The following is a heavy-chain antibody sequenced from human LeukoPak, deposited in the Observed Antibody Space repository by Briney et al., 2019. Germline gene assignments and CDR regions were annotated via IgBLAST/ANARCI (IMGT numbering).Heavy chain of an antibody. D-gene: IGHD3-22*01. CDR1: GGSIRGYY. J-gene: IGHJ4*02. Sequence: SETLSLTCNVSGGSIRGYYWSWIRQPPGKGLEWIGYIYYSGSTNYNPSLKSRVTISVDTSKNQFSLKLTSVTAADTAVYYCASDSFYDSGGYFYYWGQGTPVTVSS. CDR3: ASDSFYDSGGYFYY. V-gene: IGHV4-59*12. CDR2: IYYSGST.